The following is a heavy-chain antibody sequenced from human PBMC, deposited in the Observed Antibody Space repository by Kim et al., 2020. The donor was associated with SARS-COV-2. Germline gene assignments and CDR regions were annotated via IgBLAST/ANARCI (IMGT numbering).Heavy chain of an antibody. J-gene: IGHJ6*03. CDR2: INPNSGGT. Sequence: ASVKVSCKASGYTFTGYYMHWVRQAPGQGLEWMGWINPNSGGTNYAQKFQGRVTMTRDTSISTAYMELSRLRSDDTAVYYCAREGFGEVFYYYYMDVWGKGTTVTVSS. V-gene: IGHV1-2*02. CDR3: AREGFGEVFYYYYMDV. CDR1: GYTFTGYY. D-gene: IGHD3-10*01.